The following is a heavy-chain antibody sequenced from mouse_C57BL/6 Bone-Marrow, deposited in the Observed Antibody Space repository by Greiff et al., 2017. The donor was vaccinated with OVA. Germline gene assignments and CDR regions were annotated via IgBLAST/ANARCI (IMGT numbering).Heavy chain of an antibody. CDR3: ANLITTVVEGY. CDR2: ISNLAYSI. Sequence: EVMLVESGGGLVQPGGSLKLSCAASGFTFSDYGMAWVRQAPRKGPEWVALISNLAYSIYYADTVTGRFTISRENAKNTLYLEMSSLRSEDTAMYYCANLITTVVEGYWGQGTTLTVSS. D-gene: IGHD1-1*01. J-gene: IGHJ2*01. V-gene: IGHV5-15*04. CDR1: GFTFSDYG.